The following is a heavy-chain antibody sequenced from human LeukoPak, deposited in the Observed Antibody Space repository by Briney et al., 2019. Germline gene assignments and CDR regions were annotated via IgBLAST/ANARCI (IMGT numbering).Heavy chain of an antibody. J-gene: IGHJ4*02. Sequence: GGSLRLSCAASGFTFRNAWMSWVRQAPGKGLEWISRIKSKTDGGTTDYAAPVKGRFTISRDDSKNTLYVQMNSLKTEDTAVYYCTTDSGYSIRDDYWGQGALVTVSS. CDR2: IKSKTDGGTT. CDR1: GFTFRNAW. D-gene: IGHD5-12*01. V-gene: IGHV3-15*01. CDR3: TTDSGYSIRDDY.